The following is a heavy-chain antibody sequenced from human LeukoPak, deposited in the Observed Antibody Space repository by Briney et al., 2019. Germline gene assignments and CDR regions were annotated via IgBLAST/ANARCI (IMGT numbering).Heavy chain of an antibody. CDR1: GGTFSSYT. V-gene: IGHV1-69*02. D-gene: IGHD3-22*01. CDR3: ARGLFESRPHYYYYGMDV. Sequence: ASVKVSCKASGGTFSSYTISWVRQAPGQGLEWMGRIIPILGIANYAQKFQGRVTITADKSTSTAYMELSSLRSEDTAVYYCARGLFESRPHYYYYGMDVWGQGTTVTVSS. CDR2: IIPILGIA. J-gene: IGHJ6*02.